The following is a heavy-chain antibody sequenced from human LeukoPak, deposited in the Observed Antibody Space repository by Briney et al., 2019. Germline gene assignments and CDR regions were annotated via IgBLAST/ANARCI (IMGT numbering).Heavy chain of an antibody. Sequence: GGSLRLSCAASGFTISSYEMNWVRQAPGKGLEWVSYISSSGSTIYYADSVKGRFTISRDNAKNSLYLQMNSLRAEDTAVFYCARDREGYNYDSSGYLVFGYWGQGTLVTVSS. CDR1: GFTISSYE. CDR2: ISSSGSTI. D-gene: IGHD3-22*01. CDR3: ARDREGYNYDSSGYLVFGY. J-gene: IGHJ4*02. V-gene: IGHV3-48*03.